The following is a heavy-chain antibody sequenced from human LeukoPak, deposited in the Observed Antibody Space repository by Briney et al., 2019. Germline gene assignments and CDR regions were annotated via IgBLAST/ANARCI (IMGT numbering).Heavy chain of an antibody. Sequence: PGGSLRLSCAASGFTFSSYAMSWVRQSPGKGLEWVSYISTGSSPIFYADSVKGRFTISRDNAKNSLYLQMNSLRAEDTAVYYCARDTGYTTGWFDYWGQGTPVSVSS. D-gene: IGHD2/OR15-2a*01. CDR2: ISTGSSPI. CDR3: ARDTGYTTGWFDY. V-gene: IGHV3-48*01. J-gene: IGHJ5*01. CDR1: GFTFSSYA.